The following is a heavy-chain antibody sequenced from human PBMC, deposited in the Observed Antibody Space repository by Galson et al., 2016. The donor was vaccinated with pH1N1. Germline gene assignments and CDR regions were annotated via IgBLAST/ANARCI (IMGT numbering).Heavy chain of an antibody. D-gene: IGHD4-17*01. Sequence: SLRLSCAASGFTFSRYWMSWVRQAPGKGLEWVANIKQDGSEKHYVDSVKGRFTVSRDNAKNSLYLQMNSLSGGDTAVYYCARDRGFLSVTTSAFHMWGQGTMVTVSS. V-gene: IGHV3-7*03. CDR3: ARDRGFLSVTTSAFHM. CDR2: IKQDGSEK. J-gene: IGHJ3*02. CDR1: GFTFSRYW.